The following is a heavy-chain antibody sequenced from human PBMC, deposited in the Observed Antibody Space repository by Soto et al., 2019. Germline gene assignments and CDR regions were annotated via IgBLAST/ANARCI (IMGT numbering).Heavy chain of an antibody. Sequence: EVQLVESGGGLVQPGGSLRLSCAASGFTFSSYSMNWVRQAPGKGLEWVSYISSSSSTIYYADSVKGRFTISRDNAKNSLYLQMTSLRAEDTAVYYCARCAGYSYGYGDAFDIWGQGTMVTVSS. J-gene: IGHJ3*02. D-gene: IGHD5-18*01. CDR1: GFTFSSYS. CDR2: ISSSSSTI. V-gene: IGHV3-48*01. CDR3: ARCAGYSYGYGDAFDI.